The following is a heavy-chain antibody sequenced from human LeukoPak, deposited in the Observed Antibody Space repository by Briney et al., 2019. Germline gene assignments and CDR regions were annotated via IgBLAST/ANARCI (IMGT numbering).Heavy chain of an antibody. CDR2: IYHSGST. Sequence: SETLSLTCTVSGYSISSGYYWGWIRQPPGKGLEWIGSIYHSGSTYYNPSLKSRVTISVDTSKNQFSLKLSSVTAADTAVYYCARVGQVLTGYYQYYFDYWGQGTLVTVSS. J-gene: IGHJ4*02. CDR3: ARVGQVLTGYYQYYFDY. V-gene: IGHV4-38-2*02. D-gene: IGHD3-9*01. CDR1: GYSISSGYY.